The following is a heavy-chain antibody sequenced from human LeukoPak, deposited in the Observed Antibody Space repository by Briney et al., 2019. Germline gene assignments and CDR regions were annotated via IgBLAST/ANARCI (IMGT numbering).Heavy chain of an antibody. CDR3: ASTIYCGGYCPFEY. D-gene: IGHD2-21*02. J-gene: IGHJ4*02. Sequence: ASVKVSCKASGYTFTSYGISWVRQAPGQRLEWMGWISAYNGNTNYAQKLQGRVTMTTDTSTSTAYMELRSLGSDSTFVYFCASTIYCGGYCPFEYWGKGTLVTVSS. CDR2: ISAYNGNT. V-gene: IGHV1-18*01. CDR1: GYTFTSYG.